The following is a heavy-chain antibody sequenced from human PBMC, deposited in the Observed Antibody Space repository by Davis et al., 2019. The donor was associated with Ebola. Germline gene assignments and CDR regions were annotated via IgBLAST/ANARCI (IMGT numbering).Heavy chain of an antibody. D-gene: IGHD6-13*01. Sequence: ASVKVSCKASGYSFSRHSLNWVRQAPGQGLEWMAWVNTNSGTPTHAPGFTGRFVFSLDTSVSTAYLQISSLKAEDTAVYYCARGQQLWHDAFDIWGQGTMVTVSS. CDR3: ARGQQLWHDAFDI. CDR1: GYSFSRHS. J-gene: IGHJ3*02. V-gene: IGHV7-4-1*02. CDR2: VNTNSGTP.